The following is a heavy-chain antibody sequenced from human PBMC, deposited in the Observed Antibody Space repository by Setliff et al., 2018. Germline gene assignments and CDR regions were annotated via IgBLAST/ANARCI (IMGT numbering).Heavy chain of an antibody. J-gene: IGHJ4*02. CDR1: GFTFSNYA. CDR2: ITGGGGST. Sequence: GGSLRLSCAASGFTFSNYAMSWVRRAPGKGLAWVSGITGGGGSTYYADPVKDRFTISRDNSNNALYLQMDSLRAEDTAIYYCAKGGYSGSHYFDYWGQGTLVTVSS. D-gene: IGHD1-26*01. CDR3: AKGGYSGSHYFDY. V-gene: IGHV3-23*01.